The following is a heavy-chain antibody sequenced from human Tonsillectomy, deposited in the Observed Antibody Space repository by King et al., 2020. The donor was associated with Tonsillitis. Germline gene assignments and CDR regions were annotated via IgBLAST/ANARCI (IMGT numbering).Heavy chain of an antibody. CDR2: MYTIGSA. D-gene: IGHD2-21*01. CDR3: ASRASTDY. Sequence: QLQESGPGLVKPSHTLSLTCTVSGGSINSGSYSWGWIRQPAGSGLEWIVRMYTIGSANYNPSLKNRATLSVETSKNQFSLKLSSVTAADTAIYYCASRASTDYWGQGVLVTVSS. V-gene: IGHV4-61*02. CDR1: GGSINSGSYS. J-gene: IGHJ4*02.